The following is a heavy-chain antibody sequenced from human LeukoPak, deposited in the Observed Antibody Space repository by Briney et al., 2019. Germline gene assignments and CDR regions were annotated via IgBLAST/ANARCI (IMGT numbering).Heavy chain of an antibody. V-gene: IGHV3-21*01. J-gene: IGHJ5*02. D-gene: IGHD2-15*01. CDR1: GFTFSSYE. Sequence: PGGSLRLSCAASGFTFSSYEMNWVRQAPGKGLEWVSSISSSSSYIYYADSVKGRFTISRDNAKNSLYLQMNSLRAEDTAVYYCARAWVAAKNWFDPWGQGTLVTVSS. CDR3: ARAWVAAKNWFDP. CDR2: ISSSSSYI.